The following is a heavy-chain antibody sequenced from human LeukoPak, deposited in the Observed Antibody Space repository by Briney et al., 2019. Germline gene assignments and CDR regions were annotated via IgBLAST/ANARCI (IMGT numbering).Heavy chain of an antibody. J-gene: IGHJ4*02. Sequence: GGPLRLSCTACVLTCSRYWMSWPRQSTGKGLEWVANIKQDGSEKYCVDSVKGRFIISRDYTNNSLYLQMNSRRAEDAAVYYCARGGWYYDYWGQGTLVTVSS. D-gene: IGHD6-19*01. V-gene: IGHV3-7*04. CDR2: IKQDGSEK. CDR3: ARGGWYYDY. CDR1: VLTCSRYW.